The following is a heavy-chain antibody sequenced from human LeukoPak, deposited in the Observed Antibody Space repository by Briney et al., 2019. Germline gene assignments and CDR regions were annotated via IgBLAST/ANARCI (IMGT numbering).Heavy chain of an antibody. D-gene: IGHD3-10*01. CDR3: VRLSRGAMNYHMDV. CDR1: GFTFSDHY. J-gene: IGHJ6*03. Sequence: GGSLRLSCAASGFTFSDHYMDWLRQAPGKGLEWVGRSRNKANRYTTTHGESVRGRFTISRDDSENSLYLQLNSLKTDDTGVYYCVRLSRGAMNYHMDVWGKGTTVTISS. CDR2: SRNKANRYTT. V-gene: IGHV3-72*01.